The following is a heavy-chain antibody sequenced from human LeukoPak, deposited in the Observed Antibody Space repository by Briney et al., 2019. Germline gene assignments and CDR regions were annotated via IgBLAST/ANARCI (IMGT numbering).Heavy chain of an antibody. CDR1: GYSFTSYW. CDR2: IYPGDSDT. Sequence: GKSLKISCKGSGYSFTSYWIGWVRQMPGKGLEWMGIIYPGDSDTRYSPSFQGQVTISADKSISPAYLQWSSPKASDTAMYYCTRAPPYYYDSSGYYVLDAFDIWGEGTMVTVSS. J-gene: IGHJ3*02. CDR3: TRAPPYYYDSSGYYVLDAFDI. V-gene: IGHV5-51*01. D-gene: IGHD3-22*01.